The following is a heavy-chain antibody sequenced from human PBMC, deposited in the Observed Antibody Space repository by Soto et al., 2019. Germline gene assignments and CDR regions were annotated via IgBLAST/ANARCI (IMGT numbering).Heavy chain of an antibody. CDR2: IYHSGTT. J-gene: IGHJ5*02. Sequence: GALSPTCPVSGGSISNFYLCWIRQSPGKGLEWIANIYHSGTTNYNLSLKGRVSISIDSSKNQVSLRLKSVTAVDTAVYYCARGGYRTLAWFDPWGQGTLVTVSS. CDR1: GGSISNFY. D-gene: IGHD5-18*01. CDR3: ARGGYRTLAWFDP. V-gene: IGHV4-59*01.